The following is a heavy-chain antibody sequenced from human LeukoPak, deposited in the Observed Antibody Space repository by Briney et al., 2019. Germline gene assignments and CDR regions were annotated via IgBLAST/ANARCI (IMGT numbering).Heavy chain of an antibody. CDR1: GFIFRTYS. J-gene: IGHJ3*02. CDR3: AREGFAAAVRLAFDI. V-gene: IGHV3-48*02. CDR2: ISSSGSAI. Sequence: PGGSLRLSCAASGFIFRTYSMNWVRQAPGKGLEWVSFISSSGSAIYYADSVKGRFTISRDNAKNSLYLQMSSLRDEDTAVYYCAREGFAAAVRLAFDIWGQGTMVTVAS. D-gene: IGHD6-13*01.